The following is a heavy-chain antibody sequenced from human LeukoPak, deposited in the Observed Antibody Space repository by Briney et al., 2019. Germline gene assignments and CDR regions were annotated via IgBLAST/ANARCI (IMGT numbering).Heavy chain of an antibody. CDR3: ARGYCSGGSCYFGFDY. Sequence: GESLKISCKGSGYSFTSYWIGWVRQMPGKGLEWMGIIYPGDSDTRYSPSFQGQVTISADKSISTAYLQWSSLKASDTAMYYCARGYCSGGSCYFGFDYWGQGTLVTVSS. CDR1: GYSFTSYW. CDR2: IYPGDSDT. D-gene: IGHD2-15*01. J-gene: IGHJ4*02. V-gene: IGHV5-51*01.